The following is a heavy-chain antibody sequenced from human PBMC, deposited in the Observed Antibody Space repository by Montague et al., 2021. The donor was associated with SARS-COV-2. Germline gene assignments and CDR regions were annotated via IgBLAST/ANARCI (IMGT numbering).Heavy chain of an antibody. Sequence: SETLSLTCTVSGVSITEHFWTWIRQTPGKGLEWIGYIFFNRGPIHNASLKNRVTISLDTSKSQVSLRLTSVTAADTAVYFCVSGRDGSYGHFHFWGQGALVTVSS. V-gene: IGHV4-59*11. CDR1: GVSITEHF. CDR3: VSGRDGSYGHFHF. J-gene: IGHJ1*01. CDR2: IFFNRGP. D-gene: IGHD4-17*01.